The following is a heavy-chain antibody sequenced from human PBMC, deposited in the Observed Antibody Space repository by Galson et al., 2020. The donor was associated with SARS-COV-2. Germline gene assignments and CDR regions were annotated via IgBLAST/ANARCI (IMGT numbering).Heavy chain of an antibody. CDR3: ARIDYDILTGYTNDY. V-gene: IGHV2-26*01. CDR2: IFSNDEK. D-gene: IGHD3-9*01. J-gene: IGHJ4*02. CDR1: GFSLSNARMG. Sequence: KMSGPTLVKPTETLTLTCTVSGFSLSNARMGVSWIRQPPGKALEWLAHIFSNDEKSYSTSLKSRLTISKDTSKSQVVLTMTNMDPVDTATYYCARIDYDILTGYTNDYWGQGTLVTVSS.